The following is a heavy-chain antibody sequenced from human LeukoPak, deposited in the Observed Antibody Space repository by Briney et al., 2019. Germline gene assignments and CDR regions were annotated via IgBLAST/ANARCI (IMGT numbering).Heavy chain of an antibody. D-gene: IGHD5-12*01. CDR2: IGPAGDS. V-gene: IGHV3-13*01. Sequence: PGGSLRLSCTASGFTFSSYDMHWVRQATGKGLEWVSTIGPAGDSYYAASVKGRFTISRENAKNSLYLQMNSLRAGDTAVYYCARDISGYALVDWGQGTLVTVSS. J-gene: IGHJ1*01. CDR1: GFTFSSYD. CDR3: ARDISGYALVD.